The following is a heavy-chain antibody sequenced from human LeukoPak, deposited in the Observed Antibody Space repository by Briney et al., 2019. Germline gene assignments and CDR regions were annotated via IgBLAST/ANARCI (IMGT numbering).Heavy chain of an antibody. J-gene: IGHJ3*02. Sequence: RXXXXSCXASGFTFSSYAMHWVRQAPGKGLEWVAVISYDGSNKYYAASVKGRFTISRDNSKNTLYLQMNSLRAEDTAVYYCARGGTRDAFDIWGQGTMVTVSS. V-gene: IGHV3-30*04. CDR3: ARGGTRDAFDI. CDR1: GFTFSSYA. CDR2: ISYDGSNK. D-gene: IGHD3-16*01.